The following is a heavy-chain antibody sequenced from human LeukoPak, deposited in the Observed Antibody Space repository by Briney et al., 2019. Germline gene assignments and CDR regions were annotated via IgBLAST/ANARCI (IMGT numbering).Heavy chain of an antibody. Sequence: SENLSLTCAVTGNSFSSSGNYWGWLCQPPGRGLEWIGSIRNSGNTYYSPSLKSRVTISVDTSKNQFSLRLSSVTAADTAVYYCARHVYGEYGPGDYWGQGILVTVSS. D-gene: IGHD4-17*01. V-gene: IGHV4-39*01. CDR3: ARHVYGEYGPGDY. J-gene: IGHJ4*02. CDR1: GNSFSSSGNY. CDR2: IRNSGNT.